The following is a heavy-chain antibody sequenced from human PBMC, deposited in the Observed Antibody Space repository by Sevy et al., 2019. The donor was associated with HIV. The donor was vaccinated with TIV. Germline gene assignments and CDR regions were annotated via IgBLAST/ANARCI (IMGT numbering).Heavy chain of an antibody. J-gene: IGHJ4*02. CDR3: AKPPWFDPRAFEY. Sequence: GGSLRLSCAASGFTFGSYAMSWVRQAPGKGLEWVSSISGNVDNTYYADSVKGRFIISRDNSKNTLYLQMNSLRAEDTAVYYCAKPPWFDPRAFEYWGQGTLVTVSS. V-gene: IGHV3-23*01. D-gene: IGHD3-10*01. CDR1: GFTFGSYA. CDR2: ISGNVDNT.